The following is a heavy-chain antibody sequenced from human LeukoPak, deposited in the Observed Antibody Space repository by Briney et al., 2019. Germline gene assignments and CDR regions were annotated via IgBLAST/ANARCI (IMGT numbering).Heavy chain of an antibody. Sequence: GGSMRLSCAASGFTFSSYSMNWVRQAPGTGLEWVSSITSSSSHVYYADSVKGRFTISRDNAKNSLYLQMNSLRAEDTAVYYCARAEMATITFPDYWGQGTPVTVSS. CDR2: ITSSSSHV. D-gene: IGHD5-24*01. J-gene: IGHJ4*02. CDR3: ARAEMATITFPDY. CDR1: GFTFSSYS. V-gene: IGHV3-21*01.